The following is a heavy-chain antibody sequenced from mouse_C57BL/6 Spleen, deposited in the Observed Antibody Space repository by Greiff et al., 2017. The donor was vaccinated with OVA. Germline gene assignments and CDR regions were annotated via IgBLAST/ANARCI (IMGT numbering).Heavy chain of an antibody. D-gene: IGHD1-1*01. V-gene: IGHV1-52*01. CDR3: ARGGQISLRLDY. CDR1: GYTFTSYW. Sequence: QVQLQQPGAELVRPGSSVKLSCKASGYTFTSYWMHWVKQRPIQGLEWIGNIDPSDSETHYNQKFKDKATLTVDKASSTAYMQLSSLTSEDSAVYYCARGGQISLRLDYWGQGTTLTVSS. J-gene: IGHJ2*01. CDR2: IDPSDSET.